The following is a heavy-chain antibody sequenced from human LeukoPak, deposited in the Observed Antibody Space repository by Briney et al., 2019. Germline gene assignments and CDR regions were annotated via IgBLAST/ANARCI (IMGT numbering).Heavy chain of an antibody. Sequence: ASVKVSCKASGYTSTSYGISWVRQAPGQGLEWMGWMSPDSGDTGYAHKFQGRVTITRNTSITTAYMELRSLTFEDTAVYYCARVRLRNGYNWFDPWGQGTLVTVSS. V-gene: IGHV1-8*03. J-gene: IGHJ5*02. CDR2: MSPDSGDT. CDR1: GYTSTSYG. D-gene: IGHD3-3*01. CDR3: ARVRLRNGYNWFDP.